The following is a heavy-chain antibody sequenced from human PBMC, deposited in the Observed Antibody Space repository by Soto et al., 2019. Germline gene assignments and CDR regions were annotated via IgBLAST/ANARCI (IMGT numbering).Heavy chain of an antibody. Sequence: SETLSLTCTVSGGSISSYYWSWIRQPPGKGLEWIGYIYYSGSTNYNPSLKSRVTISVDTSKNQFSLKLSSVTAADTAVYYCARHLRIAYFDYWGQGTLVTVSS. D-gene: IGHD3-16*01. CDR2: IYYSGST. J-gene: IGHJ4*02. V-gene: IGHV4-59*08. CDR1: GGSISSYY. CDR3: ARHLRIAYFDY.